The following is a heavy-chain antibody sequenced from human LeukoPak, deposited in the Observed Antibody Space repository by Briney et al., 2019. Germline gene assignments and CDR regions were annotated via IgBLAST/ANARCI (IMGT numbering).Heavy chain of an antibody. CDR3: AGGVVLRYMDV. CDR1: GDTFNSYA. J-gene: IGHJ6*03. CDR2: LIPIFGTT. Sequence: SVKVSCKVSGDTFNSYAISWVRQAPGQGLEWMGGLIPIFGTTIYAQKFQGRVTIPADKSTSTAYMELSSLRSEDTALSSCAGGVVLRYMDVWGKGTPVTVSS. D-gene: IGHD2-8*02. V-gene: IGHV1-69*06.